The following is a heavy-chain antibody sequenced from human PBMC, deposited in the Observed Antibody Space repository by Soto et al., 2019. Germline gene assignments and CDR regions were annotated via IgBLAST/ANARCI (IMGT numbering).Heavy chain of an antibody. D-gene: IGHD6-19*01. CDR3: ARGLDTNSGGIVVAQRPRTLYYYYYYGMDV. V-gene: IGHV1-2*04. CDR1: GYTFTGYY. CDR2: INPNSGGT. J-gene: IGHJ6*02. Sequence: ASVKVSCKASGYTFTGYYMHWVRQAPGQGLEWMGWINPNSGGTNYAQKFQGWVTMTRDTSISTAYMELSRLRSDDTAVYYCARGLDTNSGGIVVAQRPRTLYYYYYYGMDVWGQGTTVTVSS.